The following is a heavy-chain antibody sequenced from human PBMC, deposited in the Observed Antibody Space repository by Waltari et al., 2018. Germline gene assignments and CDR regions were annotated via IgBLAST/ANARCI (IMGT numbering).Heavy chain of an antibody. CDR2: ISSNGGST. CDR3: ARSIAAAGHGYFDY. D-gene: IGHD6-13*01. Sequence: EVQLVESGGGLVQPGGSLRLSCAASGFTFSSYAMHWVRQAPGKGLEYVSAISSNGGSTYYADSVKGRFTISRDNSKNTLYLQMGSLRAEDMAVYYCARSIAAAGHGYFDYWGQGTLVTVSS. CDR1: GFTFSSYA. J-gene: IGHJ4*02. V-gene: IGHV3-64*07.